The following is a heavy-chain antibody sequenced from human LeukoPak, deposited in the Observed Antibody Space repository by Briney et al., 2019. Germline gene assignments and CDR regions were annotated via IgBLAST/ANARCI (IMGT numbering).Heavy chain of an antibody. CDR1: GFTFDDYA. CDR3: AKDLKPAYYYDSSGYSFQH. J-gene: IGHJ1*01. D-gene: IGHD3-22*01. V-gene: IGHV3-9*01. Sequence: PGGSLRLSCAASGFTFDDYAMHWVRQAPGKGLEWVSGISWNSGSIGCADSVKGRFTISRDNAKNSLYLQMNSLRAEDTALYYCAKDLKPAYYYDSSGYSFQHWGQGTLVTVSS. CDR2: ISWNSGSI.